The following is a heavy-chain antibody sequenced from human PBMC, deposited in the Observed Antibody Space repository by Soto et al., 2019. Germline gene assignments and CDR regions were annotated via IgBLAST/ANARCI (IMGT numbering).Heavy chain of an antibody. J-gene: IGHJ5*02. CDR1: GGSISSSSYY. V-gene: IGHV4-39*01. CDR3: VGGGQNWFDP. CDR2: IYYSGST. D-gene: IGHD3-16*01. Sequence: LXXTCTVAGGSISSSSYYWGWLRQPPGKGLEWIGSIYYSGSTYYNPSLKSRVTISVDTSKNQFSLKLSSVTAADTAVYYCVGGGQNWFDPWGQGTLVTVSS.